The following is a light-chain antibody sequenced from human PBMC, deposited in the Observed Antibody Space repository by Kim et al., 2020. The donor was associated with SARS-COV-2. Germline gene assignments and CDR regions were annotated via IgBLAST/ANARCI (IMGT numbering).Light chain of an antibody. CDR1: SSDVGGSEN. CDR2: DVT. Sequence: GQSITWSGTGTSSDVGGSENVSWYQQYPGKAPKLMIYDVTNRPSGVSTRFSASKSGNTASLTISGLQAEDEADYYCTSSGSGATVIFGGGTQLTVL. CDR3: TSSGSGATVI. V-gene: IGLV2-14*03. J-gene: IGLJ2*01.